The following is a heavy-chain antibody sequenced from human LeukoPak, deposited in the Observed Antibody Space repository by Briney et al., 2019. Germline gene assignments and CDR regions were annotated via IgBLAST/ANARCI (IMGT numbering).Heavy chain of an antibody. CDR2: ISYDGSNK. CDR1: GFTFSSCA. Sequence: PGGSLRLSCAASGFTFSSCAMHWVRQAPGKGLEWVAVISYDGSNKYYADSVKGRVTISRDNSKNTLYLQMNSLRAEDTAVYYCAREGGERTYDYWGQGTLVTVSS. D-gene: IGHD3-10*01. J-gene: IGHJ4*02. V-gene: IGHV3-30*04. CDR3: AREGGERTYDY.